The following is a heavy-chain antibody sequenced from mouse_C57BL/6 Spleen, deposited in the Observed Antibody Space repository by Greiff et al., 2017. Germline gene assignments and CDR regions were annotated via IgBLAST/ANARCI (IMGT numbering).Heavy chain of an antibody. CDR1: GFTFSSYA. D-gene: IGHD1-1*01. CDR3: ARRDGSSFYWYFDV. J-gene: IGHJ1*03. V-gene: IGHV5-4*03. CDR2: ISDGGSYT. Sequence: EVKLMESGGGLVKPGGSLKLSCAASGFTFSSYAMSWVRQTPEKRLEWVATISDGGSYTYSPDNVKGRFTISRDNAKNNLYLQMSQLKYDDTAKYYCARRDGSSFYWYFDVWGTGTTVTVSS.